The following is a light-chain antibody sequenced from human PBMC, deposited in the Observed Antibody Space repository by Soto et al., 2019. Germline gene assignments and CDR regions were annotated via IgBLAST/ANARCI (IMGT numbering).Light chain of an antibody. V-gene: IGKV3-20*01. CDR1: QSVSSSY. Sequence: EIVLTQSPGTLSLSPGETATLSCRASQSVSSSYLAWYQQKPGQAPRLLIYGASSRATGIPDRFSGSGSVTDFTLAIRGLEPEDCAVYYCQQYGSSPRVTFGPGTKVDIK. CDR2: GAS. J-gene: IGKJ3*01. CDR3: QQYGSSPRVT.